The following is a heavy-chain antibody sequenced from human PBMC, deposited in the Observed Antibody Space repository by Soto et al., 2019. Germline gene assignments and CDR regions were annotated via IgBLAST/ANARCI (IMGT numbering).Heavy chain of an antibody. CDR3: ARELDLAARSIHY. CDR2: IIPIRGIA. CDR1: GGTFSSYT. J-gene: IGHJ4*02. V-gene: IGHV1-69*04. D-gene: IGHD6-6*01. Sequence: GASVKVSCKASGGTFSSYTISWVRQAPGQGLEWMGRIIPIRGIANYAQKFQERVTITADKSTSTAYMELSSLRSEDTAVYYCARELDLAARSIHYWGQGTLVTVPS.